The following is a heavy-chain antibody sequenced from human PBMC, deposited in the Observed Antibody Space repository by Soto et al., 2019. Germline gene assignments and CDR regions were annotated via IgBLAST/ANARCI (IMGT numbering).Heavy chain of an antibody. CDR2: ISGSGANT. V-gene: IGHV3-23*01. D-gene: IGHD2-2*01. CDR1: GFTFSSYA. CDR3: ARDVHCSSTSCYEGNWFDP. J-gene: IGHJ5*02. Sequence: GGSLRLSCAASGFTFSSYAMSWVRQAPGKGLDWVSAISGSGANTYYADSVKGRFTISRDNSKNTLYLQMNSLRAEDTAVYYCARDVHCSSTSCYEGNWFDPWGQGTLVTVSS.